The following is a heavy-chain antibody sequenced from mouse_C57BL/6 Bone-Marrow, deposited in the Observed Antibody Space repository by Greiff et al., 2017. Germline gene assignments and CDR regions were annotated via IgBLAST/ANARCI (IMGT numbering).Heavy chain of an antibody. CDR2: FYPGSGSI. V-gene: IGHV1-62-2*01. CDR3: ARHEDYSNHHYYAMDY. J-gene: IGHJ4*01. D-gene: IGHD2-5*01. Sequence: QVQLQQPGAELVKPGASVKLSCKASGYTFTEYTIHWVKQRSGQGLEWIGWFYPGSGSIKYNEKFKDKATLTADKSSSTVYMELSRLTSEDSAVYFCARHEDYSNHHYYAMDYWGQGTSVTVSS. CDR1: GYTFTEYT.